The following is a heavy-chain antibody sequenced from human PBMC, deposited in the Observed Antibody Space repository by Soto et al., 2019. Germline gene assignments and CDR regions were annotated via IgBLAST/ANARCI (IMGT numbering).Heavy chain of an antibody. V-gene: IGHV1-2*04. Sequence: ASVKVSCKASGYSFTDYHIHWVRQAPGQGLEWLGRINPKSGGTSTAQKFQGWVTMTTDTSISTASMELTRLTSDDTAIYYCARGDSTDCSNGVCSFFYNHDMDVWG. CDR1: GYSFTDYH. D-gene: IGHD2-8*01. CDR2: INPKSGGT. CDR3: ARGDSTDCSNGVCSFFYNHDMDV. J-gene: IGHJ6*02.